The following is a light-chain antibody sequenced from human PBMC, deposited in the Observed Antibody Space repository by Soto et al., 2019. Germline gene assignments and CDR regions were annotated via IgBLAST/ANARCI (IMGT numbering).Light chain of an antibody. J-gene: IGLJ1*01. CDR1: SSDVGGHNY. V-gene: IGLV2-14*01. Sequence: QSALTQPASVSGSPGQSITISCTGTSSDVGGHNYVSWYQQHPGKAPKLMIYEVSNRPSGVSNRFSGSKSGNTASLTISGLQAEDEADYYCSSYTSSSTLIVFGTGTKLTVL. CDR3: SSYTSSSTLIV. CDR2: EVS.